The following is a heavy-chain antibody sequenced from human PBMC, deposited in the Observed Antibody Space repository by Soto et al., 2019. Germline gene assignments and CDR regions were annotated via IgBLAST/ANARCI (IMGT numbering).Heavy chain of an antibody. D-gene: IGHD4-17*01. CDR1: GYTFTTYG. V-gene: IGHV1-18*01. J-gene: IGHJ4*02. CDR2: ISAYYGDT. CDR3: VREGEPVTTIIRLAY. Sequence: QVQMVQSANEVKRPGASVKVSCKASGYTFTTYGISWVRQAPGQGLEWMGWISAYYGDTEYAPKVRGRVDLARDISTDTGYMELRSLRSDDTAMYFWVREGEPVTTIIRLAYWGQGNLVTVSS.